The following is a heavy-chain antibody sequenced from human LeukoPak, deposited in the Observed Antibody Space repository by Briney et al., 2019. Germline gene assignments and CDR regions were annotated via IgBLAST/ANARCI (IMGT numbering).Heavy chain of an antibody. Sequence: GVSLRLSCAASGFTFSDYWLHWVRQAPGKGLVWVSRINTDGSTINYAGSVKGRFTISRDDAKNTLYLQMNAMRAEDTAVYLCARAGSFPFDYWGQGSLVTASS. D-gene: IGHD3-10*01. V-gene: IGHV3-74*01. J-gene: IGHJ4*02. CDR3: ARAGSFPFDY. CDR1: GFTFSDYW. CDR2: INTDGSTI.